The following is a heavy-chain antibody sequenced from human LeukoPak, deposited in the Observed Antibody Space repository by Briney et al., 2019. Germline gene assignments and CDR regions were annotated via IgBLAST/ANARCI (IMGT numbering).Heavy chain of an antibody. CDR3: AKDRDYYDSSGSDY. D-gene: IGHD3-22*01. Sequence: GGSLRLSCAASGLTLSNHWMHWVRQAPGKGLEWVAFIRYDGSNKYYADSVKGRFTISRDNSKNTLYLQMNSLRAEDTAVYYCAKDRDYYDSSGSDYWGQGTLVTVSS. CDR1: GLTLSNHW. V-gene: IGHV3-30*02. J-gene: IGHJ4*02. CDR2: IRYDGSNK.